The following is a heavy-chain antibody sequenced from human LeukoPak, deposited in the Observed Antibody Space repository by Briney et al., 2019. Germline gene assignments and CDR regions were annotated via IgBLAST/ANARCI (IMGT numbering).Heavy chain of an antibody. J-gene: IGHJ4*02. CDR1: GFTFSSYW. CDR2: IKQDGSEK. CDR3: AKDGPDFDY. Sequence: GGSLRLSCAASGFTFSSYWMSWVRQAPGKGLEWVANIKQDGSEKYYVDSVKGRFTISRDNSKNTLYLQMNSLRTEDAAVYYCAKDGPDFDYWGQGTLVTVSS. V-gene: IGHV3-7*01. D-gene: IGHD1-14*01.